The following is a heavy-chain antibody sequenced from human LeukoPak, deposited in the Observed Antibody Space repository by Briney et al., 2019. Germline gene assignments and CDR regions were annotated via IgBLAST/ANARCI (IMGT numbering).Heavy chain of an antibody. CDR3: ARTGRGYSGYDLLFDY. CDR1: GGPIRSYH. CDR2: IYTSGST. Sequence: PSETLSLTCTVSGGPIRSYHWNWIRQPAGKGLEWIGRIYTSGSTNYNPSLKSRVTISVDTSKNQFSLKLSSVTAADTAVYYCARTGRGYSGYDLLFDYWGQGTLVTVSS. D-gene: IGHD5-12*01. J-gene: IGHJ4*02. V-gene: IGHV4-4*07.